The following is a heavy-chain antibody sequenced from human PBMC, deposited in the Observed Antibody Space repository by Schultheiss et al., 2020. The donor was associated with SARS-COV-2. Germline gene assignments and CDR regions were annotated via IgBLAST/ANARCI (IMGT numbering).Heavy chain of an antibody. CDR3: ARVPRPNRQGFRRYNWFDP. V-gene: IGHV4-34*01. CDR2: INHSGST. CDR1: GFSVTSDF. D-gene: IGHD3-10*01. J-gene: IGHJ5*02. Sequence: GSLRLSCAASGFSVTSDFLGWIRQPPGKGLEWIGEINHSGSTNYNPSLKSRVTISVDTSKNQFSLKLSSVTAADTAVYYCARVPRPNRQGFRRYNWFDPWGQGALVTVSS.